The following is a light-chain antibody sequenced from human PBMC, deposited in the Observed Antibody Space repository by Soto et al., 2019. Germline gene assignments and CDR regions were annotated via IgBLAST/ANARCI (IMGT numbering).Light chain of an antibody. Sequence: EIVLTQSPGTLSLSPGETATLSCRASQSVRSSYLAWYQQKPGQAPRLLIYGASTRATGIPDRFSGSGSGTDFTLTIRRLAPEDFAVYYCQHYGSSPPVTFGQGTKVEIK. CDR2: GAS. CDR1: QSVRSSY. J-gene: IGKJ1*01. CDR3: QHYGSSPPVT. V-gene: IGKV3-20*01.